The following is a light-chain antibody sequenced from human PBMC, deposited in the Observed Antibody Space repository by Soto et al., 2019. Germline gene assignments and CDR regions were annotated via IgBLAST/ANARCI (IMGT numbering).Light chain of an antibody. CDR1: PSITTW. J-gene: IGKJ4*01. CDR2: KAS. Sequence: DIQMTQSPSTLPASVGDRVTITYRANPSITTWLAWYQQKPGKAPNLLIYKASRLETGVPSRFSGSGSGTEFTLTISFLQPDDFATYYCQQYNSYSPLTFGGGTKVDIK. CDR3: QQYNSYSPLT. V-gene: IGKV1-5*03.